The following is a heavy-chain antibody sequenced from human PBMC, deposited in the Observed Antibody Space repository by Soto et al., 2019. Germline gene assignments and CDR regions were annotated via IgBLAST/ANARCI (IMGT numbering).Heavy chain of an antibody. CDR3: AKEPYYDFWSGYLHFDY. V-gene: IGHV3-23*01. Sequence: GGSLRLSCAASGFTFSSYAMSWVRQAPGKGLEWVSAISGSGGSTYYADYVKGRFTISRDNSKNTLYLQMNSLRAEDTSVYYCAKEPYYDFWSGYLHFDYWGQGTLVTVSS. D-gene: IGHD3-3*01. CDR2: ISGSGGST. J-gene: IGHJ4*02. CDR1: GFTFSSYA.